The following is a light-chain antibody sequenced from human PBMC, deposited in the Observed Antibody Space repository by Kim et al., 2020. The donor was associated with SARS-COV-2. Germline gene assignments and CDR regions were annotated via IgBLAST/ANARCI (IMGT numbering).Light chain of an antibody. V-gene: IGLV2-11*01. CDR3: CSYAGSYTLV. CDR1: RSAVGGPNY. J-gene: IGLJ3*02. Sequence: SVPSSRTCTRSAVGGPNYVSWYQQHPGKAPKLMIYDVNERPSGVPDRFSGSKSGNTASLTISGLQAEDEADYHCCSYAGSYTLVFGGGTQLTVL. CDR2: DVN.